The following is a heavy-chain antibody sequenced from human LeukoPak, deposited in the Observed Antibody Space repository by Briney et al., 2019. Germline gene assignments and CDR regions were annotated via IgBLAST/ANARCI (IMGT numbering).Heavy chain of an antibody. CDR3: ARDLSCSGGSCYYGMDV. CDR1: GGSISSGGYY. J-gene: IGHJ6*02. V-gene: IGHV4-31*03. Sequence: SETLSLTCTVSGGSISSGGYYWSWIRQHPGKGLEWIGYIYYSGSTYCNPSLKSRVTISVDTSKNQFSLKLSSVTAADTAVYYCARDLSCSGGSCYYGMDVWGQGTTVTVSS. D-gene: IGHD2-15*01. CDR2: IYYSGST.